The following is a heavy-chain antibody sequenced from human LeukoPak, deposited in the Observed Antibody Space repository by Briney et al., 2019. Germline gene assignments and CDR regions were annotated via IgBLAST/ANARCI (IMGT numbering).Heavy chain of an antibody. CDR3: ARDYTYCSGSTCYDRFDY. Sequence: GGSLRLSCAASGFTFSSYSMNWVRQAPGKGLEWVSSISSSSSYIYYADSVKGRFTISRDNAKNSLYLQMNSLTAEDTAVYYCARDYTYCSGSTCYDRFDYWGQGIRVTVSS. J-gene: IGHJ4*02. CDR2: ISSSSSYI. CDR1: GFTFSSYS. V-gene: IGHV3-21*01. D-gene: IGHD2-15*01.